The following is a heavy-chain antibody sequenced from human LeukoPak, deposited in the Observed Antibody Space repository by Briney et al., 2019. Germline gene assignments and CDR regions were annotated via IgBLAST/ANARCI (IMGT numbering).Heavy chain of an antibody. J-gene: IGHJ4*02. CDR3: AKGLYDILTGYYKVPVFDY. Sequence: PGGSLRLSCAASGFTFSRYAMSWVRQAPGKGLEWVAAISGSGGSTYYADSVKGRFTISRDNSKNTLYMQMHSLRADDTAVYYCAKGLYDILTGYYKVPVFDYWGQGTLVTVSS. CDR1: GFTFSRYA. CDR2: ISGSGGST. D-gene: IGHD3-9*01. V-gene: IGHV3-23*01.